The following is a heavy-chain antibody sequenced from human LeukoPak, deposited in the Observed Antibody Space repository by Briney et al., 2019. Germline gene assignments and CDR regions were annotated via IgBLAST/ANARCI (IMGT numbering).Heavy chain of an antibody. CDR1: GFSVSSSH. D-gene: IGHD2-21*01. CDR2: FYRGDST. J-gene: IGHJ4*02. V-gene: IGHV3-53*01. CDR3: AREVVSIPSYFDS. Sequence: GGSLRLSCAASGFSVSSSHMYWVRQAPGKGLEWVSFFYRGDSTYYAESVRGRFTISRDNSKNTLYLLMNSLIPEDTAVYYCAREVVSIPSYFDSWGQGTLVTVSS.